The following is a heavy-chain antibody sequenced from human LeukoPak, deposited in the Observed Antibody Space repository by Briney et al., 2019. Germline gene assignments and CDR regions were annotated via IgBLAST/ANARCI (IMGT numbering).Heavy chain of an antibody. Sequence: SVKVSCKASGGTFSSYAISWVRQAPGQGLEWMGRIIPILGIANYAQKFQGRVTTTADKSTSTAYMEMSSLRSEDTDVYYCARGGADYYDSSGSIDYWGQGTLVTVSS. CDR2: IIPILGIA. CDR3: ARGGADYYDSSGSIDY. D-gene: IGHD3-22*01. CDR1: GGTFSSYA. J-gene: IGHJ4*02. V-gene: IGHV1-69*04.